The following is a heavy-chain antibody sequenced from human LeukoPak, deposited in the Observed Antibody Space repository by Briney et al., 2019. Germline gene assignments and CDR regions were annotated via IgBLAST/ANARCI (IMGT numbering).Heavy chain of an antibody. CDR3: AKDPQYYYDSSGYADWFDP. CDR2: ISGSGSST. J-gene: IGHJ5*02. D-gene: IGHD3-22*01. V-gene: IGHV3-23*01. CDR1: GFTFSSYA. Sequence: GGSLRLSCAASGFTFSSYAMSWVRQAPGKGLEWVSAISGSGSSTYYADSVKGRFTISRDNSKNTLYLQMNSLRAEDTAVYYCAKDPQYYYDSSGYADWFDPWGQGTLVTVSS.